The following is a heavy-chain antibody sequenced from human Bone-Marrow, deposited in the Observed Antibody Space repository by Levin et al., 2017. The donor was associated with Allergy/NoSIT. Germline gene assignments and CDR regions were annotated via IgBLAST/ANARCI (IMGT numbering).Heavy chain of an antibody. J-gene: IGHJ4*02. CDR1: GFTFSSYG. Sequence: GGSLRLSCAASGFTFSSYGMHWVRQAPGKGLEWVAVISYDGSNKYYADSVKGRFTISRDNSKNTLYLQMNSLRAEDTAVYYCAKDPIAAHYYFDYWGQGTLVTVSS. V-gene: IGHV3-30*18. CDR3: AKDPIAAHYYFDY. D-gene: IGHD6-6*01. CDR2: ISYDGSNK.